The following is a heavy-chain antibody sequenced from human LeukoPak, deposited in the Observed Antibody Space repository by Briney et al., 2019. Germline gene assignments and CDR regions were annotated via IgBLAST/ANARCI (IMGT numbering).Heavy chain of an antibody. Sequence: SETLSLTCTVSGGSISGYYWTWTRQPPGKGLEWIGQIHYSGKTDYNPSLRSRITISVDTSKHQMFLKLSSVTAADTAVYYCARFGFYYDIDVWGQGTTVTVSS. D-gene: IGHD3-16*01. CDR1: GGSISGYY. CDR2: IHYSGKT. CDR3: ARFGFYYDIDV. V-gene: IGHV4-59*01. J-gene: IGHJ6*02.